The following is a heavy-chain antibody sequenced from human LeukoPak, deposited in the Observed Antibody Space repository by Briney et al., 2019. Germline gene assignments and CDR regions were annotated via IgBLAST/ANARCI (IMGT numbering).Heavy chain of an antibody. V-gene: IGHV4-59*01. Sequence: KSSETLSLTCTVSVGSISSYYWSWIRQPPGKGLEGIGYIYYTGSTKYNPFLKSRVTIPVAKSKNHFSLKLTSVTAADTAVYFCARERGGSKLTGLYGRDYYYMDVWGKGTTVTVSS. CDR2: IYYTGST. D-gene: IGHD6-19*01. CDR1: VGSISSYY. CDR3: ARERGGSKLTGLYGRDYYYMDV. J-gene: IGHJ6*03.